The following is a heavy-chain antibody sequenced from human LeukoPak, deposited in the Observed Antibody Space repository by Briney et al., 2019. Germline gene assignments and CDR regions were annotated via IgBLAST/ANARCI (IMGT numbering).Heavy chain of an antibody. Sequence: PGGSLRLSCAASGFTFRNYWMSWVGQAPGRGLDWVATIKQDGILKHYVDSVKGRFTISRDNAANSLYLHMDSLRVEDTAVYYCARLGGETTPFDLWGQGALLTVSS. D-gene: IGHD3-16*01. J-gene: IGHJ5*02. CDR1: GFTFRNYW. CDR3: ARLGGETTPFDL. CDR2: IKQDGILK. V-gene: IGHV3-7*01.